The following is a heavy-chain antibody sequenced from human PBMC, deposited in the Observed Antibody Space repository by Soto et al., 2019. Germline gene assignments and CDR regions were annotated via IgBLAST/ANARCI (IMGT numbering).Heavy chain of an antibody. CDR2: ISYDGSNK. J-gene: IGHJ6*02. D-gene: IGHD1-26*01. V-gene: IGHV3-30*18. CDR1: GFTFSSYG. Sequence: GGSLRLSCAASGFTFSSYGMHWVRQAPGKGLEWVAVISYDGSNKYYADSVKGRFTISRDNSKNTLYLQMNSLRAEDTAVYYCAKDGNPQRMIVGATQVRLYYYYYGMDVWGQGTTVTVSS. CDR3: AKDGNPQRMIVGATQVRLYYYYYGMDV.